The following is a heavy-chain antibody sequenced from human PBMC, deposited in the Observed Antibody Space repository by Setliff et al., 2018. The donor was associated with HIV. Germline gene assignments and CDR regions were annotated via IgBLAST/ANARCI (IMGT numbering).Heavy chain of an antibody. CDR2: IYYSGST. V-gene: IGHV4-59*11. CDR3: AGCITGTTHWFDP. J-gene: IGHJ5*02. Sequence: SETLSLTCTVSGGSISSHYWSWIRQPPGKRLEWIGYIYYSGSTNYNPSLKSRVTISVDTSKNQFSLKLSSVTAADTAVYYCAGCITGTTHWFDPWDQGTLVTVSS. D-gene: IGHD1-20*01. CDR1: GGSISSHY.